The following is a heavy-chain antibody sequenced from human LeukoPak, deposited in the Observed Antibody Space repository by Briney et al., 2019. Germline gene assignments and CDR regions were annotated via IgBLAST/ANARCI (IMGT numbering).Heavy chain of an antibody. Sequence: SETLSLTCTVSGGSISSGSYYWSWIRQPAGKGLEWIGRIYTSGSTNYNPSLKSRVTISVDTSKNQFSLKLSSVTAADTAVYYCARDRPSSVSYYDSSGYDAFDIWGQGTMVTVSS. CDR1: GGSISSGSYY. J-gene: IGHJ3*02. CDR2: IYTSGST. CDR3: ARDRPSSVSYYDSSGYDAFDI. V-gene: IGHV4-61*02. D-gene: IGHD3-22*01.